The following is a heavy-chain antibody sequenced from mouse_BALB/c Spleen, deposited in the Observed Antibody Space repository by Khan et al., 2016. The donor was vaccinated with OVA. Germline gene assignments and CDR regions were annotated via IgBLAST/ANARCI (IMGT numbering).Heavy chain of an antibody. CDR3: AREPPIHYYCYGTMDY. D-gene: IGHD1-2*01. CDR1: GFSIIRYG. Sequence: VQLQESGPGLVAPSQSLSITCNVSGFSIIRYGIHWVRQHPGKGLDWLGVIWAGGSTNYNSAHMSRLSISKYESKSQVFLEMNILQTDVTAMYFCAREPPIHYYCYGTMDYWGQGTSVTVSS. J-gene: IGHJ4*01. V-gene: IGHV2-9*02. CDR2: IWAGGST.